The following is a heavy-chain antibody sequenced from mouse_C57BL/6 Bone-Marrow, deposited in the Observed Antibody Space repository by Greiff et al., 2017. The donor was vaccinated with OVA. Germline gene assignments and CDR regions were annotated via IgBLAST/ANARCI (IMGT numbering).Heavy chain of an antibody. CDR1: GFTFSSYA. CDR3: ATLGGSSPGY. V-gene: IGHV5-4*03. D-gene: IGHD1-1*01. Sequence: EVMLVESGGGLVKPGGSLKLSCAASGFTFSSYAMSWVRQTPEKRLEWVATISDGGSYTYYPDNVKGRFTISRDNAKNNLYLQMSHLKSEDTAMYYCATLGGSSPGYWGQGTTLTVSS. J-gene: IGHJ2*01. CDR2: ISDGGSYT.